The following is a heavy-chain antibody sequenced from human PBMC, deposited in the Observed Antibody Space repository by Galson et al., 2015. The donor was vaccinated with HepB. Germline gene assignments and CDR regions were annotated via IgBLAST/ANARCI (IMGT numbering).Heavy chain of an antibody. V-gene: IGHV5-51*01. D-gene: IGHD6-6*01. CDR2: IFPGDSET. CDR3: ARLVAVYSSSERIDY. J-gene: IGHJ4*02. CDR1: GYSFTSYW. Sequence: QSGAEVKKPGESLKISCKGFGYSFTSYWIGWVRQMPGKGLEWMGIIFPGDSETRCSPSFQGQVTISADKSITTAYLQWNSLKASDTAMYYCARLVAVYSSSERIDYWGQGTLVTVSS.